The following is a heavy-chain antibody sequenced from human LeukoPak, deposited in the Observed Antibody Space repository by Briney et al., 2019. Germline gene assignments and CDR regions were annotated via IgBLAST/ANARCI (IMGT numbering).Heavy chain of an antibody. CDR3: GFGEPNDAFDI. CDR1: GYTFTSYY. V-gene: IGHV1-46*01. Sequence: ASVKVSCKASGYTFTSYYMHWVRQAPGQGLEWMGIINPSGGSTSYAQKFQGRVTMTRDMSTSTVYMELSSLRSEDTAVYYCGFGEPNDAFDIWGQGTMVTVSS. D-gene: IGHD3-10*01. J-gene: IGHJ3*02. CDR2: INPSGGST.